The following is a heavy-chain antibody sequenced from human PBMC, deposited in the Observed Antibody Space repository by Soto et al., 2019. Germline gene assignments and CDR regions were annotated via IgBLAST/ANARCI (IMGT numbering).Heavy chain of an antibody. CDR1: GFTFSSYS. CDR3: AREVRDTAVADFDY. CDR2: ISSSISTM. J-gene: IGHJ4*02. D-gene: IGHD5-18*01. V-gene: IGHV3-48*02. Sequence: EVQLVESGGGLVQPGGSLRLSCAASGFTFSSYSMNWFRQAPGKGLEWLSYISSSISTMHYADSVKGRFTISRDNAKNSLYLQINSLRDEDTAVYYCAREVRDTAVADFDYWGQGTLVTVSS.